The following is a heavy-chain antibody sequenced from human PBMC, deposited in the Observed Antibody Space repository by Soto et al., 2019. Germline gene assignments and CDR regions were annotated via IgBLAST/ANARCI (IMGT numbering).Heavy chain of an antibody. Sequence: GGSLRLSCEASGFSFSSFAMNWVRQAPGRGLEWVSYISDDGASIYYADSLKGRFTISRDNSKNTLLLQMNSLGAEDTAVYYCAKDSNKYSSSLRGRYFDYWGQGIGVTVSS. D-gene: IGHD4-4*01. CDR2: ISDDGASI. J-gene: IGHJ4*02. CDR3: AKDSNKYSSSLRGRYFDY. CDR1: GFSFSSFA. V-gene: IGHV3-48*03.